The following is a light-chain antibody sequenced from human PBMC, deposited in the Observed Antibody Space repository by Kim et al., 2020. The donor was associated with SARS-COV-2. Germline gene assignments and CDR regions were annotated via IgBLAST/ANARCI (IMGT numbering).Light chain of an antibody. CDR2: EDT. V-gene: IGLV3-25*03. CDR3: QSSDSSDTYWV. CDR1: ALPKQN. Sequence: SYELTQPPSVSVSPGQTARITCSGDALPKQNAYWFQQKPGQAPVVVIYEDTERPSGIPERFSGSTSGTTVTLTISGVQAEDEADYYCQSSDSSDTYWVFGGGTQLTVL. J-gene: IGLJ3*02.